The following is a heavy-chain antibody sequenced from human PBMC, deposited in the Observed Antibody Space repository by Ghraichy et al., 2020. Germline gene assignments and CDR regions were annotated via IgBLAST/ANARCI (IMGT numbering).Heavy chain of an antibody. CDR3: ARQNDGEGGVANWFDP. V-gene: IGHV4-31*03. CDR2: IYYSGST. CDR1: GGSISSGGYY. D-gene: IGHD2-8*02. Sequence: SETLSLTCTVSGGSISSGGYYWSWIRQHPGKGLEWIGYIYYSGSTYYNPSLKSRVTISVDTSKNQFSLKLSSVTAADTAVYYCARQNDGEGGVANWFDPWGQGTLVTVSS. J-gene: IGHJ5*02.